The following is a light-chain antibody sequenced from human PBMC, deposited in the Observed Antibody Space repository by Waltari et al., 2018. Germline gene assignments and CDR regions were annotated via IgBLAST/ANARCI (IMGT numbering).Light chain of an antibody. V-gene: IGKV3-20*01. J-gene: IGKJ1*01. CDR2: PAS. CDR1: QTVGSSS. Sequence: EIVLTQSPGTASLSPGERVPLSSRASQTVGSSSLAWYQQKPGQVPRLVIYPASRRATGIPDRFSGSGSGSDFSLTISRLEPEDFAVYYCQQHGTLPATFGQGTKVEIK. CDR3: QQHGTLPAT.